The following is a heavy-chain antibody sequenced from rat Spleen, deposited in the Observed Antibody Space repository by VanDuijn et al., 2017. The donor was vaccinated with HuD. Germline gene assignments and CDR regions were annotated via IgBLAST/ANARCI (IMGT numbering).Heavy chain of an antibody. V-gene: IGHV5-25*01. J-gene: IGHJ2*01. CDR1: GFTFSNYG. Sequence: EVQLVESGGGLVQPGRSMKLSCAASGFTFSNYGMAWVRQAPKKGLEWVAYISYDGGSTYYRDSVKGRFTISRDNAKSTLYLQMDSLRSEDTATYYCTRWTVYYFDYWGQGVMVTVSS. CDR3: TRWTVYYFDY. D-gene: IGHD1-1*01. CDR2: ISYDGGST.